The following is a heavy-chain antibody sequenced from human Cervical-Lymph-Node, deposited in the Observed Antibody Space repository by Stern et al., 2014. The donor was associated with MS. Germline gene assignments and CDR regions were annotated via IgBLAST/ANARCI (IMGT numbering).Heavy chain of an antibody. D-gene: IGHD3-16*01. CDR1: GGTFSSYA. V-gene: IGHV1-69*01. CDR3: ATDLGGYFDY. CDR2: IISTLGIT. J-gene: IGHJ4*02. Sequence: VQLVESGAAVKKPGSSVKVSCKASGGTFSSYAFSWVRQAPGQRPAWMGEIISTLGITKYAQKFQGRVTITADESTRASYMELSSLKFEDTAMYYCATDLGGYFDYWGQGTQVTVSS.